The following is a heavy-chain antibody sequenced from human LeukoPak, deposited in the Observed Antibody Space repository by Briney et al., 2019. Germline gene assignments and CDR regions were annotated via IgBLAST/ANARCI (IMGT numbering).Heavy chain of an antibody. V-gene: IGHV3-30*14. Sequence: GGSLRLSCAASGFTFSSYSIHWVRQAPGKGLEWVALISSDGTSKYYADSVKGRFTISRDNSKNTLYLQMNSLRAEDTAVYYCASGSGSYRTPYYYMDVWGTGTTVTVSS. D-gene: IGHD3-10*01. CDR1: GFTFSSYS. CDR2: ISSDGTSK. J-gene: IGHJ6*03. CDR3: ASGSGSYRTPYYYMDV.